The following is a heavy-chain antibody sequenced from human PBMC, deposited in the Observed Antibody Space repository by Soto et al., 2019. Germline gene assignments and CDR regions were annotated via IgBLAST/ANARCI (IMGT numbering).Heavy chain of an antibody. CDR2: ISYDGSNK. V-gene: IGHV3-30*18. CDR1: GFTFSSYG. CDR3: AKDRPMRMVRGVITDFDY. Sequence: GGSLRLSCAASGFTFSSYGMHWVRQAPGKGLEWVAVISYDGSNKYYADSVKGRFTISRDNSKNTLYLQMNSLRAEDTAVYYCAKDRPMRMVRGVITDFDYWGQGTLVTVSS. D-gene: IGHD3-10*01. J-gene: IGHJ4*02.